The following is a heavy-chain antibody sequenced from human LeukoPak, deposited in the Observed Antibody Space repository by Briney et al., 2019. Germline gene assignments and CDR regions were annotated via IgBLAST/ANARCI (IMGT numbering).Heavy chain of an antibody. CDR2: IIPIFGTA. CDR3: ARGHDIVVVPAADNWFDP. V-gene: IGHV1-69*05. J-gene: IGHJ5*02. D-gene: IGHD2-2*01. CDR1: GGTFSSYA. Sequence: ASVKVSCKASGGTFSSYAISWVRQAPGQGLEWMGGIIPIFGTANYAQKFQGRVTITTDESTSTAYMELSSLRSEDTAVCYCARGHDIVVVPAADNWFDPWGQGTLVTVSS.